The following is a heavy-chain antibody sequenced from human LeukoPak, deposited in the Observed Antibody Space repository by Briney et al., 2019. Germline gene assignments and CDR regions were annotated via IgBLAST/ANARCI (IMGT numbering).Heavy chain of an antibody. J-gene: IGHJ4*02. CDR2: IYYSGST. CDR1: ADSISSTNYY. V-gene: IGHV4-39*07. CDR3: ARGRRISVAGLFDY. Sequence: SETLSLTCTVSADSISSTNYYWGWIRQPPGKGLEWIESIYYSGSTYYNPSLKSRLTISVDTSKNHFSLKLTSVTAAGTAVYYCARGRRISVAGLFDYWGQGTLITVSS. D-gene: IGHD6-19*01.